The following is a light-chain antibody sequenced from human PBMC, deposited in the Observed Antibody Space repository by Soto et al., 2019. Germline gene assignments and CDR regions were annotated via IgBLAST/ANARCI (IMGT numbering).Light chain of an antibody. CDR2: WAS. CDR1: QSVLYSSNNNNY. V-gene: IGKV4-1*01. Sequence: DIVMTQSPDSLAVSLGERATINCKSSQSVLYSSNNNNYLAWYQQKPGQPPKLLIYWASTRESGVPDRFSGSGSGTDFTLTISSLQAEDVAVYYCQQCFTTPPTFGQGTKVEIK. CDR3: QQCFTTPPT. J-gene: IGKJ1*01.